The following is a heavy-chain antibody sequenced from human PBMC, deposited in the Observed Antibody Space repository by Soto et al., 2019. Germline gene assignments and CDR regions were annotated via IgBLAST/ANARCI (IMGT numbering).Heavy chain of an antibody. Sequence: GGSLSLSCAASGFTFSSYSMNWVRQAPGKGLEWVSSISSSSSYIYYADSVKGRFTISRDNAKNSLYLQMNSLRAEDTAVYYCARETVAGTLRGHVAFDIWGQGTMVTVSS. CDR1: GFTFSSYS. CDR2: ISSSSSYI. D-gene: IGHD6-19*01. J-gene: IGHJ3*02. CDR3: ARETVAGTLRGHVAFDI. V-gene: IGHV3-21*01.